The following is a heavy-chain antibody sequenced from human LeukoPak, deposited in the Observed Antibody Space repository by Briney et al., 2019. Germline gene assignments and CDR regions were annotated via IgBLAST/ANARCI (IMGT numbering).Heavy chain of an antibody. Sequence: ASVKVSCKASGYTFTDYYIHWVRQAPGQGLEWMGWINPNSGGTNYAQKFQGRVTMTRDTSTDTAYMELSSLRSEDTAVYYCATIVVVTAIPIAWGQGTLVTVSS. CDR2: INPNSGGT. CDR3: ATIVVVTAIPIA. D-gene: IGHD2-21*02. J-gene: IGHJ5*02. CDR1: GYTFTDYY. V-gene: IGHV1-2*02.